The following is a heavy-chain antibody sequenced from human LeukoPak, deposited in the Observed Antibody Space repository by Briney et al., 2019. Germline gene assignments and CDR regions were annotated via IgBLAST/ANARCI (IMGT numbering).Heavy chain of an antibody. CDR2: IYYTGST. V-gene: IGHV4-39*07. D-gene: IGHD3-9*01. J-gene: IGHJ4*02. CDR1: GGSISSSNYY. Sequence: SETLSLTCTVSGGSISSSNYYWGWIRQPPGKGLEWIGTIYYTGSTYYNPSLKSRVTISVDTSKNQFSLNLSSVTAADTAVYYCARFGILTGYFDYWGQGTLVTVSS. CDR3: ARFGILTGYFDY.